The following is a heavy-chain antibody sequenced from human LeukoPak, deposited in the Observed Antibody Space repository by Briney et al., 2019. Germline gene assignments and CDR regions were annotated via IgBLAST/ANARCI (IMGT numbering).Heavy chain of an antibody. J-gene: IGHJ4*02. CDR1: GGSINSYW. Sequence: SETLSLTCSVSGGSINSYWWSWILQPAGKGLEFIGRIYTTGMTNYNPSLKSRVSMSVDTSKNQFSLELRSVTAADTAVYFCARAGYTISSYRFDYWGQGALVTVSS. D-gene: IGHD3-16*02. CDR3: ARAGYTISSYRFDY. CDR2: IYTTGMT. V-gene: IGHV4-4*07.